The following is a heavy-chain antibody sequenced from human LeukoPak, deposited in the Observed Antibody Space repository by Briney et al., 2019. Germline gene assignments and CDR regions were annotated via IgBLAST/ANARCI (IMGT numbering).Heavy chain of an antibody. CDR2: IGHSGST. CDR3: ARGSTVAGSAQCDY. D-gene: IGHD6-19*01. CDR1: GGSFSDYY. J-gene: IGHJ4*02. Sequence: SETLSLTCAVYGGSFSDYYRTWLRQPPGKGLEWIGEIGHSGSTNYNPSLKSRVSILVDTSKNQFSLRVKSVTAADTAVYYCARGSTVAGSAQCDYWGQGTLVTVSS. V-gene: IGHV4-34*01.